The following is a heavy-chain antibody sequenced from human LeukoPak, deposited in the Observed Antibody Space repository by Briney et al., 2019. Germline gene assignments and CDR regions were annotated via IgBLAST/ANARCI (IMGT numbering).Heavy chain of an antibody. V-gene: IGHV4-34*01. Sequence: PSETLSLTCAVYGGSFSGYYWSWIRQPPGKGLEWIGEINHSGSTNYNPSLKSRVTISVDTSKNQFSLKLSSVTAADTAVYYCARGPRRVTNYYYYGMGVWGQGTTVTVSS. J-gene: IGHJ6*02. CDR2: INHSGST. CDR3: ARGPRRVTNYYYYGMGV. D-gene: IGHD3-10*01. CDR1: GGSFSGYY.